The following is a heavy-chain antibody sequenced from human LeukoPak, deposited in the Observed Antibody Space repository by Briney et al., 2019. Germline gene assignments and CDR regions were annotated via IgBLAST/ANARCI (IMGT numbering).Heavy chain of an antibody. CDR3: ARYDGSANYIANYFDY. V-gene: IGHV1-69*13. J-gene: IGHJ4*02. Sequence: SVKVSCKASGGTFSSYAISWVRQAPGQGLEWMGGIIPIFGTANYAQKFQGRVTITADESTSTAYMELSSLRSEDTAVYYCARYDGSANYIANYFDYWGQGALVTVSS. D-gene: IGHD3-22*01. CDR1: GGTFSSYA. CDR2: IIPIFGTA.